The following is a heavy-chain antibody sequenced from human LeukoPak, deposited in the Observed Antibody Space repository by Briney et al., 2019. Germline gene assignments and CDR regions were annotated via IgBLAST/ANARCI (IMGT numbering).Heavy chain of an antibody. Sequence: SETLSLTCTVSGGSISSSSYHWGWIRQPPGKGLEWIGSIYYSGSTYYNPSLKSRVTISVDTSKNQFSLKLSSVTAADTAVYYCARRRFGSRGGIDYWGQGTLVTVSS. CDR1: GGSISSSSYH. CDR3: ARRRFGSRGGIDY. CDR2: IYYSGST. J-gene: IGHJ4*02. D-gene: IGHD2-2*01. V-gene: IGHV4-39*01.